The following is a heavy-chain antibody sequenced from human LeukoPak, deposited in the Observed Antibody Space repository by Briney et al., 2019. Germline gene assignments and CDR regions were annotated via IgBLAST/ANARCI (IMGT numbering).Heavy chain of an antibody. CDR2: IYPGDSNT. Sequence: GESLKISCKASGYSFINFWIAWVRQMPGKGPEWMGTIYPGDSNTRYSPSFQGRVTISADKSITTAYLQWSSLKASDTAMYYCARLYSRGSRVDYWGQGTLVTVSS. D-gene: IGHD6-13*01. CDR3: ARLYSRGSRVDY. V-gene: IGHV5-51*01. CDR1: GYSFINFW. J-gene: IGHJ4*02.